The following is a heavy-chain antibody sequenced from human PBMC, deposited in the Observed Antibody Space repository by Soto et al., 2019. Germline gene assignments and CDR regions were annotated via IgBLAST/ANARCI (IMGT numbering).Heavy chain of an antibody. D-gene: IGHD6-19*01. CDR2: ISYDGSNK. CDR3: ARVSPLDAGIAVAGLRNPFDY. V-gene: IGHV3-30-3*01. CDR1: GFTFSSYA. Sequence: QVQLVESGGGVVQPGRSLRLSCAASGFTFSSYAMHWVRQAPGKGLEWVAVISYDGSNKYYADSVKGRFTISRDNSKNTLYLQMNSLRAEDTAVYYCARVSPLDAGIAVAGLRNPFDYWGQGTLVTVSS. J-gene: IGHJ4*02.